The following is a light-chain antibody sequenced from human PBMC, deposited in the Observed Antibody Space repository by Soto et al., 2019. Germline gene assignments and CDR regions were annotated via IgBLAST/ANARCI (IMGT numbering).Light chain of an antibody. Sequence: QSVLTQPPSASGSPRQSVTISCTGTSSDVGAYNYVSWYQQHPGTAPKLVIFEVTKRPSGIPDRFSGSKSGNTASLTVSGLQAEDEADYYCSSYAGSNHFVFGNGTKVT. V-gene: IGLV2-8*01. CDR2: EVT. CDR1: SSDVGAYNY. J-gene: IGLJ1*01. CDR3: SSYAGSNHFV.